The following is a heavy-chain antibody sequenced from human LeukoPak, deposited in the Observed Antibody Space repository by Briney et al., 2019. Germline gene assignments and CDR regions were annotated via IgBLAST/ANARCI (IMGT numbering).Heavy chain of an antibody. J-gene: IGHJ4*02. CDR3: ARDRPHSGYDHDY. Sequence: GGSLRLSCSASGFTFSDNWMHWVRQAPGKGLVWVSRIVSDGSTTSYADSVKGRFTISRDNAKNTLYLQMNSLRAEDTAVYYCARDRPHSGYDHDYWGQGTLVTVSS. D-gene: IGHD5-12*01. CDR2: IVSDGSTT. CDR1: GFTFSDNW. V-gene: IGHV3-74*01.